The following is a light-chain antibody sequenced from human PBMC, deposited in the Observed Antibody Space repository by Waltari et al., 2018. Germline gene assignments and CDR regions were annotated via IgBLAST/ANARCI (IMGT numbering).Light chain of an antibody. CDR2: GAS. CDR1: QTINSS. CDR3: QQYGHSPRT. V-gene: IGKV3-20*01. Sequence: EIVLTQSPGTLPLSPGERATLSCRASQTINSSLAWYQQKPGQAPRLLIYGASRRATGIPDKFSGSGSGTDFTLTISRLEPEDFAVFYCQQYGHSPRTFGQGTKVEIK. J-gene: IGKJ1*01.